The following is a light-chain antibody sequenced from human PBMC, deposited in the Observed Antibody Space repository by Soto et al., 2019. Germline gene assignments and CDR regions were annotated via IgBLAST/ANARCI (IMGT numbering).Light chain of an antibody. Sequence: QSALTQPASVSGSPGQSITISCTGTSSDIGGHNYVSWYQQHPDKAPKVLIFEVSNRPSGISNRFSGSKSGNTASLTISGLQAEDEADYYCSSYTSSTTSVVFGGGTKVTVL. J-gene: IGLJ2*01. CDR3: SSYTSSTTSVV. V-gene: IGLV2-14*01. CDR2: EVS. CDR1: SSDIGGHNY.